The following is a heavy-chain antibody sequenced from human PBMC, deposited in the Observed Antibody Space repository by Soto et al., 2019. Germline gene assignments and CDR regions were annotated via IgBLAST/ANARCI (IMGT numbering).Heavy chain of an antibody. J-gene: IGHJ5*02. CDR3: ARVPYSSSSARFDP. CDR2: IYYSGST. Sequence: PSETLSLTCTFSGFSISSYYLSWIRQPPGKGLEWIGYIYYSGSTNYNPSLKSRVTISVDTSKNQFSLKLSSVTAADTAVYYCARVPYSSSSARFDPWGQGTLVTVSS. D-gene: IGHD6-13*01. CDR1: GFSISSYY. V-gene: IGHV4-59*01.